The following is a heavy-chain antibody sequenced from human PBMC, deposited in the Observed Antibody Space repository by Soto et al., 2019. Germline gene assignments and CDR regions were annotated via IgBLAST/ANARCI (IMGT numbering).Heavy chain of an antibody. D-gene: IGHD2-15*01. V-gene: IGHV4-34*01. CDR3: ARGPVFPAVVVVVAATRVWFDP. CDR1: GGSFSGYY. J-gene: IGHJ5*02. Sequence: SSETLSLASAVYGGSFSGYYWSWIRQPPGKGLEWIGEINHSGSTNYNPSLKSRVTISVDTSKNQFSLKLSSVTAADTAVYYCARGPVFPAVVVVVAATRVWFDPWGQGTLVTVSS. CDR2: INHSGST.